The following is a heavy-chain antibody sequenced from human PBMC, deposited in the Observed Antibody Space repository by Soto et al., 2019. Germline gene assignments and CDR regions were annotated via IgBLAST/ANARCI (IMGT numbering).Heavy chain of an antibody. Sequence: QVQLQESGPGLVKPSGTLSLTCAVSGGSISSSNWWSWVRQPPGKGLEWIGEIYHSGSTNYHPSLKSRVPIPVDKSKNQFSLKLSSVTAADTAVYSCVRTPWNGYTGFYFDYWGQGTLVTVSS. CDR2: IYHSGST. CDR1: GGSISSSNW. J-gene: IGHJ4*02. D-gene: IGHD1-1*01. V-gene: IGHV4-4*02. CDR3: VRTPWNGYTGFYFDY.